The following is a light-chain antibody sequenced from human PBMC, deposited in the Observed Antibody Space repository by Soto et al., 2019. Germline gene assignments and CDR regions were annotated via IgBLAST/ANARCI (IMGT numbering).Light chain of an antibody. CDR3: SAYAGSNNLV. CDR2: EVS. Sequence: QSALTQPPSASGSPGQSVTISCTGTSSDVGGYNYVSWYQQHPGKAPKLMIYEVSKRPSGVPDRCSGSKSGNTASLTVSGLQAEDEADYYCSAYAGSNNLVFGGGAKRTVL. J-gene: IGLJ3*02. V-gene: IGLV2-8*01. CDR1: SSDVGGYNY.